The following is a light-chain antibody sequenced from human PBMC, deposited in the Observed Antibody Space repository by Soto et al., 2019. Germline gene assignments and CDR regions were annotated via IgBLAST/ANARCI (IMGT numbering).Light chain of an antibody. CDR1: SCDVGGYNY. J-gene: IGLJ1*01. CDR2: DVS. V-gene: IGLV2-14*01. CDR3: SSYTSSSTYV. Sequence: QSALTQPASVSGSPGQWITISCSGASCDVGGYNYVSWYQQHPGKAPKLMIYDVSKRPSGVSNRFSGSKSGNTASLTISGLQAEDEADYYCSSYTSSSTYVFGTGTKLTVL.